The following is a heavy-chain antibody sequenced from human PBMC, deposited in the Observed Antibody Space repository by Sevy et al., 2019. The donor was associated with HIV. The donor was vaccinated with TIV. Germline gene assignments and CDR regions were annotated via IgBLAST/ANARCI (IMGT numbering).Heavy chain of an antibody. D-gene: IGHD6-13*01. CDR1: GGSISSGGYS. J-gene: IGHJ3*02. Sequence: SETLSLTCAVSGGSISSGGYSWSWIRQPPGKGLEWIGYIYHSGSTYYNPSLKSRVTISVDRSKNQFSLKLSSVTAADTAVYYCARGPIGSIAAADLGAFDIWGQGTMVTVSS. V-gene: IGHV4-30-2*01. CDR3: ARGPIGSIAAADLGAFDI. CDR2: IYHSGST.